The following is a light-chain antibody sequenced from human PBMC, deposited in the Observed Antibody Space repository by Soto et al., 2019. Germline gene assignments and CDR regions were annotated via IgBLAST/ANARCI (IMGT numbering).Light chain of an antibody. Sequence: QSALTQPASVSGSPGQSITISYTGTSSDVDGFKYVSWYQQHPGKAPKLMIYDVSHRPSGISTRFSGSKSGNTASLTISGLQAEDEADYYCTSYTDTISRVFGGGTKLTVL. J-gene: IGLJ3*02. CDR1: SSDVDGFKY. V-gene: IGLV2-14*01. CDR3: TSYTDTISRV. CDR2: DVS.